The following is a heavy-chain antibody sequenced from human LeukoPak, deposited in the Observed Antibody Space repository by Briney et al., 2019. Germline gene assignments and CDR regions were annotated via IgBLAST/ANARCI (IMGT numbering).Heavy chain of an antibody. J-gene: IGHJ2*01. Sequence: SETLSLTCTVSGGSISSYYWSWIRQPPGKGLEWIGSIYYSGSTYYNPSLKSRVTISVDTSKNQFSLKLRSVTAADTAVYYCARTSYYGSGSWYFDLWGRGTLVSVSS. D-gene: IGHD3-10*01. V-gene: IGHV4-59*12. CDR3: ARTSYYGSGSWYFDL. CDR2: IYYSGST. CDR1: GGSISSYY.